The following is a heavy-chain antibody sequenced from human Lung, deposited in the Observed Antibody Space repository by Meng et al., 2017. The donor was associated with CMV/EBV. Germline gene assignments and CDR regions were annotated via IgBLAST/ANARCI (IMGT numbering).Heavy chain of an antibody. CDR1: GFYFSDYG. CDR3: ARSYNGKYYPPYYYYYYGMDV. Sequence: GESLKISCTASGFYFSDYGMHWVRQAPGKGLEWLTFTHYDESDKYYTDSVKGRFTISRDNSKKTLYLQMNSLSAEDTAVYYCARSYNGKYYPPYYYYYYGMDVXGQGXTVTVSS. V-gene: IGHV3-30*02. J-gene: IGHJ6*02. D-gene: IGHD1-26*01. CDR2: THYDESDK.